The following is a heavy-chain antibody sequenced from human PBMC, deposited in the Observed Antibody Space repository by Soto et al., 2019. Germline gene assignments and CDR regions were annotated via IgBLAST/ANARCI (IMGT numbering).Heavy chain of an antibody. CDR1: GYSFTSYW. CDR2: IYPGDSDT. Sequence: GESLKISCKGSGYSFTSYWIGWVRQMPGKGLEWMGIIYPGDSDTRYSPSFKGQVTILADKSISTAYLQWSSLKASDTAMYYCARHLLWFGETTSPYYGMDVWGQGTTVTVSS. J-gene: IGHJ6*02. CDR3: ARHLLWFGETTSPYYGMDV. V-gene: IGHV5-51*01. D-gene: IGHD3-10*01.